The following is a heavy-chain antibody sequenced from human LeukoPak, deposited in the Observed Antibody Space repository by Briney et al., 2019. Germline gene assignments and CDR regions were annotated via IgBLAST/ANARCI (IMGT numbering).Heavy chain of an antibody. Sequence: PGGSLRLSCAASGFTFDDYGKSWVRQAPGKGLEWVSGINWNGGSTGYADSVKGRFTISRDNAKNSLYLQMNSLRAEDTALYYCARSVGYSSSWYVGYFDYWGQGTLVTVSS. J-gene: IGHJ4*02. CDR2: INWNGGST. CDR3: ARSVGYSSSWYVGYFDY. D-gene: IGHD6-13*01. CDR1: GFTFDDYG. V-gene: IGHV3-20*04.